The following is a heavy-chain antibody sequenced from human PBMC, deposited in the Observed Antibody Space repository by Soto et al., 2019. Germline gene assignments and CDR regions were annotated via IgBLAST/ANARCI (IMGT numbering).Heavy chain of an antibody. CDR2: ISSSGSTI. V-gene: IGHV3-11*01. D-gene: IGHD6-13*01. Sequence: GGSLRLSCAASGFTFSDYYMSWIRQAPGKGLEWVSYISSSGSTIYYADSVKGRFTISRDNAKNSLYLQMNSLRAEDTAVYYCARERGIAAPRWWFDPWGQGTLVTVSS. CDR1: GFTFSDYY. CDR3: ARERGIAAPRWWFDP. J-gene: IGHJ5*02.